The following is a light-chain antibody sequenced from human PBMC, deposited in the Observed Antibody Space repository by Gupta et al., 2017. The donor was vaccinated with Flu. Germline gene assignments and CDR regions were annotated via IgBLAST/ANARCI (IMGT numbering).Light chain of an antibody. V-gene: IGLV3-21*02. CDR3: QVWDSSSDHPVV. Sequence: SYVLTQPPSVSVAPGQTARITCGGNNIGRKSVHWYQQKPGQAPLLVVYDDSDRPSGIPERFSGSNAGNTATLTISRVEAGDEADYYCQVWDSSSDHPVVFGGGTKLTVL. CDR2: DDS. CDR1: NIGRKS. J-gene: IGLJ2*01.